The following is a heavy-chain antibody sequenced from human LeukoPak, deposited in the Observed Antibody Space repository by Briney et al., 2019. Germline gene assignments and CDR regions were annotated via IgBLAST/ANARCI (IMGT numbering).Heavy chain of an antibody. V-gene: IGHV4-59*01. CDR3: AIPDSSSSLGYDY. D-gene: IGHD6-6*01. Sequence: KPSETLSLTCTVSGGSISSYYWSWLRQPPGKGLEWIGYIYYSGSTNYNPSLKSRVTISVDTSKNQFSLKLSSVTAADTAVYYWAIPDSSSSLGYDYWGQGTLVTVSS. CDR2: IYYSGST. J-gene: IGHJ4*02. CDR1: GGSISSYY.